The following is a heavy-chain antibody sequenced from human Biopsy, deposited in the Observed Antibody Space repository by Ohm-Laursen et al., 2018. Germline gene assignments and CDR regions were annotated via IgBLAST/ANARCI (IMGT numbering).Heavy chain of an antibody. Sequence: SVKVSCKVPGGTFSNYGVNWVRQAPGQGLEWLGGNIPILGTGNYAQKFQDRVTVAADTSTSTATMELRSLRSDDTAVYCCATKLTGYFHHWGQGTLVIVSS. CDR3: ATKLTGYFHH. CDR1: GGTFSNYG. V-gene: IGHV1-69*06. D-gene: IGHD3-9*01. J-gene: IGHJ1*01. CDR2: NIPILGTG.